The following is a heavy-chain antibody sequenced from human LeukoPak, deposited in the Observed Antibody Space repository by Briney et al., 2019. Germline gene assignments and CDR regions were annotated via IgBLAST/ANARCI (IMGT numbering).Heavy chain of an antibody. V-gene: IGHV4-30-4*01. J-gene: IGHJ4*02. CDR2: IYYSGST. D-gene: IGHD4-23*01. CDR3: ARDLLNEGNHLDY. Sequence: PSQTLSLTCTVSGGSISSGDYYWSWIRQPPGKGLEWIGYIYYSGSTYYNPSLKSRVTISVDTSKNQFSLKLSSVTAADTAVYYCARDLLNEGNHLDYWGQGTLVTVSS. CDR1: GGSISSGDYY.